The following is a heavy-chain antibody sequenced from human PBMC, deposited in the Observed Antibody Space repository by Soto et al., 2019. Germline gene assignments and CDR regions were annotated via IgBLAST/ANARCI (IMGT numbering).Heavy chain of an antibody. CDR1: GGSISSSSYY. D-gene: IGHD3-22*01. CDR2: IYYSGST. Sequence: PSETLSLTCTVSGGSISSSSYYWGWIRQPPGKGLEWIGSIYYSGSTYYNPSLKSRVTISVDTSKNQFSLKLSSVTAADTAVYYCARTPDVIVAEGWIFDYWGQGTLVTVPQ. V-gene: IGHV4-39*01. J-gene: IGHJ4*02. CDR3: ARTPDVIVAEGWIFDY.